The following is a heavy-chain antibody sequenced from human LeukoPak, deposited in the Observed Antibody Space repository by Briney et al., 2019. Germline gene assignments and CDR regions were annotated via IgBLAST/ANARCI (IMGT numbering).Heavy chain of an antibody. D-gene: IGHD4-17*01. Sequence: GGSLRLSCAASGFTFSNAWMSWVRQAPGKGLEWVSSISSSSSYIYYADSVKGRFTISRDNAKNSLYLQMNSLRAEGTAVYYCARGYGDLGYWGQGTLVTVSS. J-gene: IGHJ4*02. CDR2: ISSSSSYI. CDR1: GFTFSNAW. V-gene: IGHV3-21*01. CDR3: ARGYGDLGY.